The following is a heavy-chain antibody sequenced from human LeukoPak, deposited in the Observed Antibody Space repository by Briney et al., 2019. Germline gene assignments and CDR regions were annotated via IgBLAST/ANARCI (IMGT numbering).Heavy chain of an antibody. CDR1: GGSISSSNW. CDR3: ARGGSTSLYYYYGMDV. V-gene: IGHV4-4*02. CDR2: IYHSGST. D-gene: IGHD2-2*01. J-gene: IGHJ6*04. Sequence: SGTLSLACAVSGGSISSSNWWSWVRQPPGKGLKWIGEIYHSGSTNYNPSLKSRVTISVDKSKNQFSLKLSSVTAADTAVYYCARGGSTSLYYYYGMDVWGKGTTVTVSS.